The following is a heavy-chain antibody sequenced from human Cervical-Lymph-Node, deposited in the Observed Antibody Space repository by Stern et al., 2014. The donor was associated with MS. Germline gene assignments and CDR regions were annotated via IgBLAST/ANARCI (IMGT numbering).Heavy chain of an antibody. J-gene: IGHJ4*02. CDR1: GYTFSDYA. V-gene: IGHV1-3*04. CDR3: ARGSGSHYAPFDH. Sequence: VQLVESGAEVKKPGASVKVSCKASGYTFSDYAVHWVRQATGQRLEWMGCINMGNGKTAAAQKVQGRLTITRDTSASTAYMELSRLTSTDTAIYYCARGSGSHYAPFDHWGQGTLVTVSS. D-gene: IGHD1-26*01. CDR2: INMGNGKT.